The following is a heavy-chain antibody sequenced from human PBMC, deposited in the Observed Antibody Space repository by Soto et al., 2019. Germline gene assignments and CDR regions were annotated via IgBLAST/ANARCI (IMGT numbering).Heavy chain of an antibody. V-gene: IGHV1-2*04. Sequence: ASVKVSCKASGYTFTAYYMHWVRQAPGQGLEWMGWITPNSGGTKYAQKFQGCVTMTRDTSISTAYMKLSRLRSDDTAMYYCARRLRYCSGGSCYSDGYAFDIWGQGTMVTVSS. CDR2: ITPNSGGT. CDR1: GYTFTAYY. CDR3: ARRLRYCSGGSCYSDGYAFDI. J-gene: IGHJ3*02. D-gene: IGHD2-15*01.